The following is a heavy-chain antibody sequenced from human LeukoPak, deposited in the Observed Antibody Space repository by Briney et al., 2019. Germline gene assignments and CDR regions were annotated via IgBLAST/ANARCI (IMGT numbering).Heavy chain of an antibody. CDR2: ISYDGSNK. Sequence: GGSLRLSCAASGFTFSSYGMHWVRQAPGKGLEWVAVISYDGSNKYYADSVKGRFTISRDNSKNTLYLQMNSLRVEDTAVYYCAKVLRKYFQHWGQGTLVTVSS. J-gene: IGHJ1*01. CDR3: AKVLRKYFQH. V-gene: IGHV3-30*18. CDR1: GFTFSSYG. D-gene: IGHD2-15*01.